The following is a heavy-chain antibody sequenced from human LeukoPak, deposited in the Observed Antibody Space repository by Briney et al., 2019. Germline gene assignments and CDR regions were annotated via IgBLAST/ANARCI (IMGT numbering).Heavy chain of an antibody. Sequence: GGSLRLSCAASGFTFSDYYMSWIRQAPGKGLEWVSYISSSGSTIYYADSVKGRFTISRDNAKNSLYLQMNSLRAEDTAVYYCARGRVADQLLVYYYYYMDVWGKGTTVTVSS. D-gene: IGHD2-15*01. CDR1: GFTFSDYY. CDR3: ARGRVADQLLVYYYYYMDV. CDR2: ISSSGSTI. J-gene: IGHJ6*03. V-gene: IGHV3-11*04.